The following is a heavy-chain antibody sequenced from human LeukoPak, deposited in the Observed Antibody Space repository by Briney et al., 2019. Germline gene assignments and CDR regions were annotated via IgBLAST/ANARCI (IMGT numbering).Heavy chain of an antibody. D-gene: IGHD4-17*01. CDR3: TEHSSANGDYYFYS. V-gene: IGHV3-73*01. Sequence: QSGGSLRLYCAASGFIFSESAMHWVRQASGKGLEWVGRIRSKANSFATAYGESVKGRFTVSRDDSKNTAYLQMNSLKTEDAAVYYCTEHSSANGDYYFYSWGQGTPVTVSS. J-gene: IGHJ4*02. CDR1: GFIFSESA. CDR2: IRSKANSFAT.